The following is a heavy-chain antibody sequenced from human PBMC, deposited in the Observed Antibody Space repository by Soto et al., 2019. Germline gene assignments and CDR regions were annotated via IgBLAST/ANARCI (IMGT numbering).Heavy chain of an antibody. V-gene: IGHV5-51*01. CDR3: ARFTGISELSHFDWLWHYYYYMDV. J-gene: IGHJ6*03. CDR1: GYSFTSYW. D-gene: IGHD3-9*01. Sequence: PGESLKISCKGSGYSFTSYWIGWVRQMPGKGLEWMGIIYPGDSDTRYSPSFQGQVTISADKSISTAYLQWSSLKASDTAMYYCARFTGISELSHFDWLWHYYYYMDVWGKGTTVTVSS. CDR2: IYPGDSDT.